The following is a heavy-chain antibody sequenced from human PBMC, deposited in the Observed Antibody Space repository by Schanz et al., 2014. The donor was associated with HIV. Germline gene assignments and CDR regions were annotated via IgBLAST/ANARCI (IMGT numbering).Heavy chain of an antibody. D-gene: IGHD6-19*01. CDR3: ARAPYTSGWYGVDY. V-gene: IGHV1-46*01. CDR1: GYTFTDHY. CDR2: INPIGGIT. Sequence: VQLVQSGAEVRKPGASVKVSCKASGYTFTDHYIHWMRQAPGQGLEWMAIINPIGGITSYAQKYQRRITVTSDTSTTTFYMEVSSLRSDDTAVYYCARAPYTSGWYGVDYWGQGTLVTVSS. J-gene: IGHJ4*02.